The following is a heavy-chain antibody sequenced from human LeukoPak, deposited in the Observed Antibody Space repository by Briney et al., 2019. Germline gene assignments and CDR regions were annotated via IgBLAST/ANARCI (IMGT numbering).Heavy chain of an antibody. D-gene: IGHD3-3*01. V-gene: IGHV4-34*01. CDR3: AKSGSGYRYYYYGMDV. J-gene: IGHJ6*02. CDR2: INHSGST. Sequence: PSETLSLTCAVYGGSFSGYYWSWIRQPPGKGLEWIGEINHSGSTNYNPSLKSRVTISVDTSKNQFSLKLSSVTAADTAVYYCAKSGSGYRYYYYGMDVWGQGTTVTVSS. CDR1: GGSFSGYY.